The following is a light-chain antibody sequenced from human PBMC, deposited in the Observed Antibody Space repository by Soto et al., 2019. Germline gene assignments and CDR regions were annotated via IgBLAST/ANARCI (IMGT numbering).Light chain of an antibody. J-gene: IGKJ1*01. CDR1: QGIRND. CDR2: AAT. Sequence: ALQMTQSPSSLSASVGDRVTITCRARQGIRNDLGWYQQKPGKAPKLLIYAATSLQSGVPTRLSGSGSGTDFTITISSLQPEDVANYYCLQDYNSPWTFGEGTKVEIK. V-gene: IGKV1-6*01. CDR3: LQDYNSPWT.